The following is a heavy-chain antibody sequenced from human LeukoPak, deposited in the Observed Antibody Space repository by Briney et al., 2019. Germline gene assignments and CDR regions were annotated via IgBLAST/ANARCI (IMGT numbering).Heavy chain of an antibody. CDR3: ARVGDYYDSSGYQGFDY. D-gene: IGHD3-22*01. CDR2: INSDGSST. Sequence: GGSLRLSCAASEFTFSSYWMHWVRQAPGKGLVWVSRINSDGSSTSYADSVKGRFTISRDNAKNTLYLQMNSLRAEDTAVYYCARVGDYYDSSGYQGFDYWGQGTLVTVSS. CDR1: EFTFSSYW. J-gene: IGHJ4*02. V-gene: IGHV3-74*01.